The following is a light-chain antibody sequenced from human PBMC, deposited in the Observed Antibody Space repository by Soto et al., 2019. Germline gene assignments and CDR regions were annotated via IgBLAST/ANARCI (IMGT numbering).Light chain of an antibody. CDR3: TSYTTIGTLDL. Sequence: QSVLTQPPSVSAAPGQKVTISCSGSSSNIGINHVSWYQQLPGTAPKLLIYEVSDRPSGVSTRFSGSKSGSTASLTISGLQTEDEADYYCTSYTTIGTLDLFGTGTRSPS. CDR1: SSNIGINH. CDR2: EVS. V-gene: IGLV1-51*01. J-gene: IGLJ1*01.